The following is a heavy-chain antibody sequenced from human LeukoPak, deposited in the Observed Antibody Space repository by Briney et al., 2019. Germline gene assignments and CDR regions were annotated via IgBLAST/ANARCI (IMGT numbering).Heavy chain of an antibody. J-gene: IGHJ4*02. CDR1: GGSISSYY. V-gene: IGHV4-59*01. CDR3: ARVGGYSYGYGIYYFDY. D-gene: IGHD5-18*01. CDR2: IYYSGST. Sequence: SETLSLTCTVSGGSISSYYWSWIRQPPGKGLEWIGYIYYSGSTNYNPSLKSRVTISVDTSKNQFSLKLSSVTAADTAVYYCARVGGYSYGYGIYYFDYWGQGTLVTVSS.